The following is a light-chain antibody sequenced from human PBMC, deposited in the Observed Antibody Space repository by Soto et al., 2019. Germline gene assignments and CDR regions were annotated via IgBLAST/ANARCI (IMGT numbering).Light chain of an antibody. J-gene: IGLJ2*01. V-gene: IGLV2-14*01. CDR2: EVS. CDR3: SSYTSSSTLV. Sequence: QSALTQPASVSGSPGQSITISCTGTSSDVGGYNYVSWYQQHPGKAPKLRIYEVSSRPSGVSNRSSGSKSGNTASLTISGLQAEDEADYYCSSYTSSSTLVFGGGTKLTVL. CDR1: SSDVGGYNY.